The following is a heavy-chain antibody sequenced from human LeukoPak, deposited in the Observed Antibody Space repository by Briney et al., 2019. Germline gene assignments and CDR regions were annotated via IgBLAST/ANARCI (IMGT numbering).Heavy chain of an antibody. CDR2: INVNTGYT. J-gene: IGHJ4*02. CDR1: GYAFPDYY. V-gene: IGHV1-2*02. Sequence: ASVKVSCKASGYAFPDYYIHWVRQAPGQGLEWIGWINVNTGYTKSAQKFKGRVTMTRDTSITTGYMELSRLKSDDTAVYYCASDEFSDSRGYYAAPLDHWGQGTLVSVSS. CDR3: ASDEFSDSRGYYAAPLDH. D-gene: IGHD3-22*01.